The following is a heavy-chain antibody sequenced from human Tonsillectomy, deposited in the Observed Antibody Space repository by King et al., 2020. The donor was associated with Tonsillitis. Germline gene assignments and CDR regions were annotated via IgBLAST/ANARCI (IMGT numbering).Heavy chain of an antibody. Sequence: EVQLVESGGALVQPGGSLRLSCEGSGFIFSNYAMAWVRQAPGKGLEWVSGISRSGSARFFADSVRGRFTISRDNSRNTLFLQMSSLRADDTSLYYCARYRERGTSGPALWGRGTLVTVSS. CDR2: ISRSGSAR. V-gene: IGHV3-23*04. J-gene: IGHJ2*01. CDR1: GFIFSNYA. CDR3: ARYRERGTSGPAL. D-gene: IGHD1-26*01.